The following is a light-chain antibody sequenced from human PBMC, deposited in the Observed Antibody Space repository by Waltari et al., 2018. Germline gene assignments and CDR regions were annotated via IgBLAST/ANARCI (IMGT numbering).Light chain of an antibody. CDR1: QSVSSY. CDR3: QQRSNWQDP. V-gene: IGKV3-11*01. CDR2: AAS. J-gene: IGKJ3*01. Sequence: EIVLTQSPATLSLSPGERATPSCRASQSVSSYSAWYQQKPGQAPRLLIYAASNRATGIPARFSGSGSGTDFTLTISSLEPEDFAVYYCQQRSNWQDPFGPGTKVDIK.